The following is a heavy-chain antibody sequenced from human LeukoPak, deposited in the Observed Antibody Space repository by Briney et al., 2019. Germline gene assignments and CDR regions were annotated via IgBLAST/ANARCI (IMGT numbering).Heavy chain of an antibody. CDR2: IRSKADGGTP. CDR1: DFSFSDAW. Sequence: GGSLRLSCAASDFSFSDAWMNWVRQAPGKGLEWVGHIRSKADGGTPDYIAPVKGRFTISRDDSKDTLYLQMNSLNTEDTAMYYCTTRSPARYCSDGACYSSADYWGQGTLVTVSS. V-gene: IGHV3-15*07. CDR3: TTRSPARYCSDGACYSSADY. J-gene: IGHJ4*02. D-gene: IGHD2-15*01.